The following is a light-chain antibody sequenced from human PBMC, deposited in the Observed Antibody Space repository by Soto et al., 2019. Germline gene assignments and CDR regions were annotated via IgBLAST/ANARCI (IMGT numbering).Light chain of an antibody. J-gene: IGLJ2*01. CDR3: RSYTRGGSVI. Sequence: QSALTQPASVSGSPGQSITISCTATTSGVGDYNYVSWYQQYPGKAPKPIIYHVSNRPSGVSNRFSGSKSGDTASLTISGLQAEDEADYYCRSYTRGGSVIFGGGTKLTVL. CDR1: TSGVGDYNY. V-gene: IGLV2-14*01. CDR2: HVS.